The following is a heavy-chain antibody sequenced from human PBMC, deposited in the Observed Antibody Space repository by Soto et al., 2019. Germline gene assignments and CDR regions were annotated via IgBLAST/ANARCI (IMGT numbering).Heavy chain of an antibody. J-gene: IGHJ4*02. CDR2: IYYSGST. D-gene: IGHD5-18*01. V-gene: IGHV4-30-4*01. Sequence: PSETLSLTCTVSGGSISSGDYYWSWIRQPPGKGLEWIGYIYYSGSTYYNPSLKSRVTISVDTSKNQFSLKLSSVTAADTAVYYCARAGDTAMVLYWGQGTLVTVSS. CDR3: ARAGDTAMVLY. CDR1: GGSISSGDYY.